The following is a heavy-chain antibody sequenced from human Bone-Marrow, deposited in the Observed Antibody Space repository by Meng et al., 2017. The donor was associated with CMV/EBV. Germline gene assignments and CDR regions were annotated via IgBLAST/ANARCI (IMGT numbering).Heavy chain of an antibody. CDR2: IYSDGSSA. D-gene: IGHD1-26*01. J-gene: IGHJ4*02. V-gene: IGHV3-74*01. CDR3: ARGWELLFPHFDY. CDR1: GFTFGSNW. Sequence: GESLKISCAASGFTFGSNWMHWVRQAPGKGLVWVSRIYSDGSSASYADSVKGRFTISRDNAKDTLYLQMSSLRAEDTAVYYCARGWELLFPHFDYWGQGTLVTVSS.